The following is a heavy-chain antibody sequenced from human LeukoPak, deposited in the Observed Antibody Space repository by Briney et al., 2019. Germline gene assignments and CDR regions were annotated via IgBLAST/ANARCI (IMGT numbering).Heavy chain of an antibody. Sequence: GGSLSFSCAASGFTLSSYWMHWVRQAPGKGLVWVSRIKSDGRRYYADSVKGRFTITIDNAKNTVSVQMNSLRAEDTGVYYCARAPSEIGGYYPEYFRHWGQGTLVIVST. CDR3: ARAPSEIGGYYPEYFRH. V-gene: IGHV3-74*01. CDR1: GFTLSSYW. D-gene: IGHD3-22*01. J-gene: IGHJ1*01. CDR2: IKSDGRR.